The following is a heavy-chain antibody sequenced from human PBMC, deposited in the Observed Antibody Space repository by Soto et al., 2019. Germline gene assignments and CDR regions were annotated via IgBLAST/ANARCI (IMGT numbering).Heavy chain of an antibody. V-gene: IGHV3-30*03. J-gene: IGHJ5*01. CDR2: IAYDGSKT. D-gene: IGHD3-22*01. CDR3: ARWVGGSMFDNSGKYDS. CDR1: GFTFSSNG. Sequence: QVQLVESGGGVVQPGRSLRLTCAASGFTFSSNGMHWVRQAPGKGLEWVALIAYDGSKTYYGDSVRGRFTISIDNYENTLFLQMNSLRAEDTAVYYCARWVGGSMFDNSGKYDSWGQGTLVTVSS.